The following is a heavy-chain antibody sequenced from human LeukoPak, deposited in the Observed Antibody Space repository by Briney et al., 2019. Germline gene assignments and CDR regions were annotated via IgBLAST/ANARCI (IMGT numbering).Heavy chain of an antibody. J-gene: IGHJ4*02. D-gene: IGHD3-10*01. CDR2: IYYSGST. CDR1: GGSISSYY. Sequence: PSETLSLTCTVSGGSISSYYWSWIRQPPGKGLEWIGYIYYSGSTNYNPSLKSRVTISVDTSKNQFSLKLSSVTAADTAVYYCAREGFGELSGSFDYWGQGTLVTVSS. V-gene: IGHV4-59*01. CDR3: AREGFGELSGSFDY.